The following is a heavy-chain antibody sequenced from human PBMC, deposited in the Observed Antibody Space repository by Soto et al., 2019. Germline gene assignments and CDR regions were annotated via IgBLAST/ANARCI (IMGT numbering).Heavy chain of an antibody. D-gene: IGHD3-10*01. J-gene: IGHJ6*02. Sequence: ASVKVSWKASGYTFTSYYMHWVRQAPGQGLEWMGIINPSGGSTSYAQKFQGRVTMTRDTSTSTVYMELSSLRSEDTAVYYCASTLRGYYYGMDVWAQRTTVTVSS. CDR3: ASTLRGYYYGMDV. CDR1: GYTFTSYY. CDR2: INPSGGST. V-gene: IGHV1-46*01.